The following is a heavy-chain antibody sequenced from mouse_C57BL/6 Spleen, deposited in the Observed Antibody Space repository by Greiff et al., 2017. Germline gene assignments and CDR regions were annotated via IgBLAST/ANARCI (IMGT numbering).Heavy chain of an antibody. D-gene: IGHD2-4*01. Sequence: VQLQQPGAGLVKPGASVKLSCKASGYTFTSYWMHWVKQRPGQGLEWIGMIHPNSGSTNYNEKFKSKATLTVYKSSSTAYMQLSSLTSSDSAVYYCARCVYYDPSYAMDDWGQGTSVTVSS. CDR2: IHPNSGST. J-gene: IGHJ4*01. CDR1: GYTFTSYW. CDR3: ARCVYYDPSYAMDD. V-gene: IGHV1-64*01.